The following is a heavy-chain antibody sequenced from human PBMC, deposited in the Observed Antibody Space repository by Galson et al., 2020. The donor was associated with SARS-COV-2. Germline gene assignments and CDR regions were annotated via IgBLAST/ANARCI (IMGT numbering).Heavy chain of an antibody. V-gene: IGHV3-74*01. D-gene: IGHD3-3*01. CDR1: GFTFSSYW. J-gene: IGHJ6*02. CDR2: INSDGSST. CDR3: ARDRLRFLVWLFVVYYCGMDV. Sequence: TGGSLRLSCAASGFTFSSYWMHWVRQAPGKGLEWVSHINSDGSSTSYADSVKGRFTISRDNAKNTLYLQMNSLRAEDTAVYYCARDRLRFLVWLFVVYYCGMDVWGQGTRVTVSS.